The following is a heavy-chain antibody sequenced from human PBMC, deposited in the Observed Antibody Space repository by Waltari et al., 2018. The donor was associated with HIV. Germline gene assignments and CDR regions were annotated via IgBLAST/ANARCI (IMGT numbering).Heavy chain of an antibody. V-gene: IGHV4-59*01. CDR1: GGSISSYY. D-gene: IGHD2-15*01. J-gene: IGHJ5*02. CDR2: SYYSGST. Sequence: QVQLQESGTGLVKPSETLSLTCTVSGGSISSYYWSWIRQPPGKGLAWIGYSYYSGSTNYNPSLKSRVTISVDTSKNQFSLKLSSVTAADTAVYYCARDNGHLVVAATPALHFAWFDPWGQGTLVTVSS. CDR3: ARDNGHLVVAATPALHFAWFDP.